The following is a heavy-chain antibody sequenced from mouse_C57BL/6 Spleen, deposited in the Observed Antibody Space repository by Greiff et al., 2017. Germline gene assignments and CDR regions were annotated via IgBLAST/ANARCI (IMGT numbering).Heavy chain of an antibody. CDR3: ARSSYDDYLCYAY. Sequence: VQLQQSGAELARPGASVKMSCKASGYTFTSYTMHWVKQRPGQGLEWIGYINPSSGYTKYNQKFKDKATLTADKSSSTAYMQLSSLTSEDSAVYYCARSSYDDYLCYAYWGQGTLVTVST. CDR2: INPSSGYT. V-gene: IGHV1-4*01. J-gene: IGHJ3*01. CDR1: GYTFTSYT. D-gene: IGHD2-4*01.